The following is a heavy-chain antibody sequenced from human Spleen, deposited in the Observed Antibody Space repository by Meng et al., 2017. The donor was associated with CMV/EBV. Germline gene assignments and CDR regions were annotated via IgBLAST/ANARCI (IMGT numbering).Heavy chain of an antibody. Sequence: SCAASGCTFSSYIMNWVRQAPGTGLEWVSSISSSSSDIYYADSVKGRFTISRDNAKNSLYLQMNSLRAEDTAVYYCASRRENWFDPWGQGTLVTVSS. D-gene: IGHD1-26*01. CDR3: ASRRENWFDP. V-gene: IGHV3-21*01. CDR1: GCTFSSYI. CDR2: ISSSSSDI. J-gene: IGHJ5*02.